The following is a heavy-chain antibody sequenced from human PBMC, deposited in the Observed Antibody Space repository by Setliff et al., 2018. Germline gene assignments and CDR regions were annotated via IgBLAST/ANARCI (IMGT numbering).Heavy chain of an antibody. Sequence: KTSETLSLTCTVSGGSISPYFWSWIRQPPGKGLEWIGHIYHNGNTNFNPSLKTRVTMSVDTSKNQFALNLKSVTAADTAVYYCVRDRTAYSYGLDVWGQGTTVTVSS. J-gene: IGHJ6*02. CDR3: VRDRTAYSYGLDV. V-gene: IGHV4-59*01. D-gene: IGHD5-18*01. CDR2: IYHNGNT. CDR1: GGSISPYF.